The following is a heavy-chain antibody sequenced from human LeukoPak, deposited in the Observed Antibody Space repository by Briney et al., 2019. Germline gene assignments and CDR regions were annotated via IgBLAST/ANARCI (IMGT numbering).Heavy chain of an antibody. CDR1: GFTLSSYE. D-gene: IGHD1-20*01. Sequence: VQPGGSLGISCAAPGFTLSSYEKKWVRPAPGKGRGGGLYISSSGSTIYYADSVKGRFTISRDNAKNSLYLQMNSLRAEDTAVYYCARDDRYNWNDGWFDPWGQGTLVTVSS. CDR2: ISSSGSTI. V-gene: IGHV3-48*03. CDR3: ARDDRYNWNDGWFDP. J-gene: IGHJ5*02.